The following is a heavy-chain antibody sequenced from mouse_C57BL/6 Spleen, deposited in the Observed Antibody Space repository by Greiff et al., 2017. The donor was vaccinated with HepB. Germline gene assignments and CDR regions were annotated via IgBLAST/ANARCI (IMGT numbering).Heavy chain of an antibody. Sequence: QVQLQQPGAELVRPGSSVKLSCKASGYTFTSYWMHWVKQRPIQGLEWIGNIDPSDSETHYNQKFKDKATLTVDKSSSTAYMQLSSLTSEDSAVYYCARSDIVTKYYAMDYGGQGTSVTVSS. CDR3: ARSDIVTKYYAMDY. J-gene: IGHJ4*01. D-gene: IGHD2-5*01. V-gene: IGHV1-52*01. CDR1: GYTFTSYW. CDR2: IDPSDSET.